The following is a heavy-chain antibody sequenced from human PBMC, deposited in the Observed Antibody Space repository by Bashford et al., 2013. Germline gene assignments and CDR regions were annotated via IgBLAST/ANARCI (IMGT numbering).Heavy chain of an antibody. CDR1: GYTFTSYG. CDR3: ARGAGDYGGNSFPDY. V-gene: IGHV1-18*01. Sequence: VASVKVSCKASGYTFTSYGISWVRQAPGQGLEWMGWISAYNGNTNYAQKLQGRVTMTTDTSTSTAYMELRSLRSDDTAVYYCARGAGDYGGNSFPDYWGQGTLVTVSS. J-gene: IGHJ4*02. D-gene: IGHD4-23*01. CDR2: ISAYNGNT.